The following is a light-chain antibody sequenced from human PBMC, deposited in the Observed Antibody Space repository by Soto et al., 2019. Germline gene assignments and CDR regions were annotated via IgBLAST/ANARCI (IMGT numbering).Light chain of an antibody. CDR1: SSDIGVSRS. CDR2: DVT. J-gene: IGLJ1*01. V-gene: IGLV2-11*01. CDR3: CSYEGRFF. Sequence: QSSLSQPRAVSGSPGQSVTSSCTGTSSDIGVSRSVSWYQQHPGKAPKLIISDVTKRPSGVPYRFSGSKSDNTASLTISGPQADDEADYYCCSYEGRFFFGTGTKVTVL.